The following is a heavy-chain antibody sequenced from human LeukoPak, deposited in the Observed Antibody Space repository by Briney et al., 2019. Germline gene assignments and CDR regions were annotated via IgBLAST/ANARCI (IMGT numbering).Heavy chain of an antibody. Sequence: QPGGSLRLSCAASGFTFSSYAMHWVRQAPGKGLEWVAVISYDGSNKYYADSVKGRFTISRDNSKNTLYLQMNSLRAEDTAVYYCARLYVGYCSSTSCPPLDYWGQGTLVTVSS. V-gene: IGHV3-30-3*01. CDR2: ISYDGSNK. CDR1: GFTFSSYA. D-gene: IGHD2-2*01. CDR3: ARLYVGYCSSTSCPPLDY. J-gene: IGHJ4*02.